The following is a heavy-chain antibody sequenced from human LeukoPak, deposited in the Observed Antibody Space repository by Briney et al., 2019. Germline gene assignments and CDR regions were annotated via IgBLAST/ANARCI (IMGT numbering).Heavy chain of an antibody. Sequence: GGSLRLSCVASGFTFSDYWMSWVRQAPGGGLEWVTNIETDGDQKNYVDSVKGRFAISRDNARNSLYLQMNSLRDEDTAVYYCARDIPSGFYTPDYWGRGTLVTVSS. J-gene: IGHJ4*02. V-gene: IGHV3-7*01. D-gene: IGHD5-12*01. CDR3: ARDIPSGFYTPDY. CDR1: GFTFSDYW. CDR2: IETDGDQK.